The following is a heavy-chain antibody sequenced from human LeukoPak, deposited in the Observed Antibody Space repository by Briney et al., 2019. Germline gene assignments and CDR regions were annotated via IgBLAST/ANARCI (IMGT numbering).Heavy chain of an antibody. J-gene: IGHJ4*02. V-gene: IGHV5-51*01. D-gene: IGHD3-3*01. CDR3: ARQASSDFWSGYSAFDY. CDR2: IYPGDSDT. Sequence: GESLKISCKGSGYSFTSYWIGWVRQMPGKGLEWMGIIYPGDSDTRYSPSFQGQVTISADKSISTAYLQWSSLKASDTALYYCARQASSDFWSGYSAFDYWGQGTLVTVSS. CDR1: GYSFTSYW.